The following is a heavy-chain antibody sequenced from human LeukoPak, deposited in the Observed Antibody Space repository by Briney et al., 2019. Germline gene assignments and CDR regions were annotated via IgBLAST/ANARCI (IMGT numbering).Heavy chain of an antibody. D-gene: IGHD2-2*01. CDR1: GGTFSSYA. CDR3: ARDGIVVVPAARALDYYYGMDV. Sequence: SVKVSCKASGGTFSSYAIGWVRQAPGQGLEWMGGIIPIFGTANYAQKFQGRVTITADESTSTAYMELSSLRSEDTAVYYCARDGIVVVPAARALDYYYGMDVWGQGTTVTVSS. J-gene: IGHJ6*02. CDR2: IIPIFGTA. V-gene: IGHV1-69*13.